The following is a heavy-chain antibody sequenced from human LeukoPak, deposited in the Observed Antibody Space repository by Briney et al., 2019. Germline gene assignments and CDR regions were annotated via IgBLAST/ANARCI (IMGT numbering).Heavy chain of an antibody. CDR1: GLTFSSCA. CDR2: IGGSGVNT. D-gene: IGHD6-19*01. V-gene: IGHV3-23*01. J-gene: IGHJ4*02. Sequence: GGSLRLSCAASGLTFSSCAMSWVRQAPGGRLDWVSAIGGSGVNTYYADSVKGRFTISRDNSENTLYLEMASLSAEDTAVYYCATFEGGGWYHFDSWGQGTLVTVSS. CDR3: ATFEGGGWYHFDS.